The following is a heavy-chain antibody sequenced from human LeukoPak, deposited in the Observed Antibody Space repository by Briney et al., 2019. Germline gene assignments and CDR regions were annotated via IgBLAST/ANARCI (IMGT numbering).Heavy chain of an antibody. CDR2: ISSSSSYI. Sequence: GGSLRLSCAASGFTFSSYEMNWVRQAPGKGLEWVSSISSSSSYIYYADSVKGRFTISRDNAKNSLYLQMNSLRAEDTAVYYCARDNWQQLGDWGQGTLVTVSS. V-gene: IGHV3-21*01. J-gene: IGHJ4*02. CDR1: GFTFSSYE. D-gene: IGHD6-13*01. CDR3: ARDNWQQLGD.